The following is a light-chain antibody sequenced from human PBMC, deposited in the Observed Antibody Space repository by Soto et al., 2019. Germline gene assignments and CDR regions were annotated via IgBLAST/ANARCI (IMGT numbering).Light chain of an antibody. V-gene: IGKV3D-20*02. J-gene: IGKJ1*01. Sequence: EIVLTKSPGTLSLSPGERATLSCRASEPVSTSFLAWYQQKRGQPPRLLIYDASSRAKGIPARFTGSGSGTDFSLTISSLEPEDFAVYYCQQRSTWPTFGQGTKVDIK. CDR1: EPVSTSF. CDR2: DAS. CDR3: QQRSTWPT.